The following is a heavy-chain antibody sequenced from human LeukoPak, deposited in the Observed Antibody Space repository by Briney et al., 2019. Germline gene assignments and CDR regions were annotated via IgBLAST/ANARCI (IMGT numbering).Heavy chain of an antibody. CDR3: ARDLPDYYGSGSYSGY. D-gene: IGHD3-10*01. CDR1: GLTFSSSA. V-gene: IGHV3-23*01. Sequence: GGSLRLSCAASGLTFSSSAMMWVRQAPGKGLEWVSTISSSGGSTYYADSVKGRFTISRDNAKNSLYLQMNSLRAEDTAVYYCARDLPDYYGSGSYSGYWGQGTLVTVSS. J-gene: IGHJ4*02. CDR2: ISSSGGST.